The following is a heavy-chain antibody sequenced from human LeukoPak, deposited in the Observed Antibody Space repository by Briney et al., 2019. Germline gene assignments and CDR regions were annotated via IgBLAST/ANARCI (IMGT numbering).Heavy chain of an antibody. D-gene: IGHD2-2*02. V-gene: IGHV3-7*01. Sequence: GGSLRLSCAASGFTFSSYWMSWVRQAPGKGLEWVANIKQDGSEKYYVDSVKGRFTISRDNAKNSLYLQMNSLRAEDTAVYYCARDRCSRTSCYTPDAFDIWGQGTMVTVSS. CDR1: GFTFSSYW. J-gene: IGHJ3*02. CDR3: ARDRCSRTSCYTPDAFDI. CDR2: IKQDGSEK.